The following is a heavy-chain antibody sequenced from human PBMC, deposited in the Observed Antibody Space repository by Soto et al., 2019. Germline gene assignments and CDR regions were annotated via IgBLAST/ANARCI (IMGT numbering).Heavy chain of an antibody. D-gene: IGHD1-1*01. J-gene: IGHJ2*01. CDR2: IIPIFGTA. Sequence: QVQLVQSGAEVKKPGSSVKVSCKASGGTFSSYAISWVRQAPGQGLEWMGGIIPIFGTANYAQKFQGRVTIPADESTSTGYMELSSLRSEDTAVYYCARDKARTGWYFDLWGRGTLVTVSS. CDR3: ARDKARTGWYFDL. CDR1: GGTFSSYA. V-gene: IGHV1-69*12.